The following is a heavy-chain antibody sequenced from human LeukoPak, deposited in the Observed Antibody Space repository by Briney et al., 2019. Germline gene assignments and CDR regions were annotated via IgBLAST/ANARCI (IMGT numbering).Heavy chain of an antibody. CDR2: IYYSGST. CDR3: ARVRSAGYSSGWYWFDP. J-gene: IGHJ5*02. V-gene: IGHV4-39*07. D-gene: IGHD6-19*01. CDR1: GGSISSSSYY. Sequence: SETLSLTCTVSGGSISSSSYYWGWIRQPPGKGLEWIGSIYYSGSTYYNPSLKSRVTISVDTSKNQFSLKLSSVTAADTAVYYCARVRSAGYSSGWYWFDPWGQGTLVTVSS.